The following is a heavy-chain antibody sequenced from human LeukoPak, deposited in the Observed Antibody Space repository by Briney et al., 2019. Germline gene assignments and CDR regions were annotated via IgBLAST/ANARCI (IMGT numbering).Heavy chain of an antibody. J-gene: IGHJ5*02. CDR3: ARDNYSGGWYLSYNWFDP. V-gene: IGHV4-34*01. D-gene: IGHD6-19*01. CDR2: INHSGST. CDR1: GGSFSGYY. Sequence: SSETLSLTCAVYGGSFSGYYWSWIRQPPGKGLEWIGEINHSGSTNYNPSLKSRVTISVDTSKNQFSLKLSSVTAADTAVYYCARDNYSGGWYLSYNWFDPWGQGTLVTVSS.